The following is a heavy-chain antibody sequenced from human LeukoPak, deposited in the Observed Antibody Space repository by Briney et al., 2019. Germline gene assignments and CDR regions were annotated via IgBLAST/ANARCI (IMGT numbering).Heavy chain of an antibody. J-gene: IGHJ6*02. Sequence: SETLSLTCTVSGGSISSYYWSWIRQPPGKGLEWIGYIYYSGSTNYNPSLKSRVTISVDTSKNQFSLNVSSVTAADTAVYYCARYSYGMDVWGQGTTVTVSS. CDR3: ARYSYGMDV. V-gene: IGHV4-59*01. CDR2: IYYSGST. D-gene: IGHD4-11*01. CDR1: GGSISSYY.